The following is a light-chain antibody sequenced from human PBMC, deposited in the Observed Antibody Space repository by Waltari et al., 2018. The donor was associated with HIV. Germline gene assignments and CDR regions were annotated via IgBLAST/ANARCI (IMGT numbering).Light chain of an antibody. CDR2: DAS. Sequence: EIVLTQSPGTLSLSPGERATLSCRASQSVSRSFLAWYQQKPGQAPRLLIYDASNSATGIPDRFSGSGSGTDFSLTISRLEPEDFAVYYCQQYNISPRTFGQGTRVEIK. V-gene: IGKV3-20*01. CDR1: QSVSRSF. CDR3: QQYNISPRT. J-gene: IGKJ1*01.